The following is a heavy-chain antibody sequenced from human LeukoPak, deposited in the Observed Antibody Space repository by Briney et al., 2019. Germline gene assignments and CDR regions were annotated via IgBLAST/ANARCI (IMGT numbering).Heavy chain of an antibody. D-gene: IGHD5-12*01. CDR2: ISVSGGT. Sequence: GGSLRLSCADSGSASTLSSDAMSWGRQAPGKGLEWVSAISVSGGTYYADSVKSRFTISRDKSRNTLYLQMNSLRAEDTAVYYCAARGSGYDYYWGQGTLVTVSS. CDR3: AARGSGYDYY. J-gene: IGHJ4*02. CDR1: GSASTLSSDA. V-gene: IGHV3-23*01.